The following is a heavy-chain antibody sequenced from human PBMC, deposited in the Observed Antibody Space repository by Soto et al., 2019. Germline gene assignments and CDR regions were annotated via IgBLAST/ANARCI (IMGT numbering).Heavy chain of an antibody. CDR1: GFTFSSYG. J-gene: IGHJ4*02. CDR3: AKEASHYDFWSGFDY. Sequence: GGSLRLSCAASGFTFSSYGMHWVRQAPGKGLEWVAVISYDGSNKYYADSVKGRFTISRDNSKNTLYLQMNSLRAEDTAVYYCAKEASHYDFWSGFDYWGQGTLVTVSS. D-gene: IGHD3-3*01. V-gene: IGHV3-30*18. CDR2: ISYDGSNK.